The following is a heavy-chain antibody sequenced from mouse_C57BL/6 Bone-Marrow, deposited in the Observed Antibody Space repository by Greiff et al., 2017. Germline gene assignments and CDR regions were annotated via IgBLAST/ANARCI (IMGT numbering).Heavy chain of an antibody. V-gene: IGHV14-4*01. D-gene: IGHD6-5*01. CDR3: TTPLCNDEGY. CDR2: IDPENGAT. Sequence: VQLQQPGAELVRPGASVKLSCTASGFNINDDYMHWVKQRPEQGLEWIGWIDPENGATDYASKFQGKATITADTTSNTAYLQLSSLTSEDTAVXYCTTPLCNDEGYWGQGTTLTVSS. J-gene: IGHJ2*01. CDR1: GFNINDDY.